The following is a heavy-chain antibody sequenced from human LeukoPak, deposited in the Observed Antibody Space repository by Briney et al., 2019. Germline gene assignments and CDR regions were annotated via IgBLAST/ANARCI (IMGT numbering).Heavy chain of an antibody. V-gene: IGHV3-43*02. CDR3: AKAHDYGVLGGY. D-gene: IGHD4-17*01. Sequence: PTGGSLRLSCAASGFTFDDYDMHWVRQAPGKGLEWVSLISGGGGSIYYADSVKGRFTISRDNSKNSLYLQMNSLRTEDTALYYCAKAHDYGVLGGYWGQGTLVTVSS. CDR1: GFTFDDYD. J-gene: IGHJ4*02. CDR2: ISGGGGSI.